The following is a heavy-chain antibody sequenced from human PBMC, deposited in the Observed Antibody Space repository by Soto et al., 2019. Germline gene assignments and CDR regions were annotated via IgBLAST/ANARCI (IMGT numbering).Heavy chain of an antibody. CDR3: ARDRLRYNWNDFPYYYYGMDV. Sequence: QVQLVESGGGVVQPGRSLRLSCAASGFTFSSYAMHWVRQAPGKGLEWVAVISYDRSNKYYADSVKGRFTISRDNSKNTLYLQMNSLRAEDTAVYYCARDRLRYNWNDFPYYYYGMDVWGQGTTVTVSS. CDR2: ISYDRSNK. J-gene: IGHJ6*02. D-gene: IGHD1-1*01. V-gene: IGHV3-30-3*01. CDR1: GFTFSSYA.